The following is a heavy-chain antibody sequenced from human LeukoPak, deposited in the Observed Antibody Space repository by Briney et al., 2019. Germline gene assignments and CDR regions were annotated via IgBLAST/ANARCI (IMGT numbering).Heavy chain of an antibody. CDR2: ISGSGGST. D-gene: IGHD3-3*01. Sequence: PGGSLSLSCAASGFTFSSYAMSWVRQAPGKGPEWVSAISGSGGSTYYADSVKGRFTISRDNSKNTLYLQMNSLRAEDTAVYYCAKNSLYYDFWSGYAYMDDWGQGTTVTVSS. V-gene: IGHV3-23*01. J-gene: IGHJ6*03. CDR1: GFTFSSYA. CDR3: AKNSLYYDFWSGYAYMDD.